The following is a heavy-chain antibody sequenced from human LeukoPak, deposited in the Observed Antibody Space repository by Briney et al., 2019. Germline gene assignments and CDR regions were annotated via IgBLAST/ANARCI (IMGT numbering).Heavy chain of an antibody. D-gene: IGHD3-3*01. CDR3: ARDRYDFWSGYMSNWFDP. V-gene: IGHV1-2*02. Sequence: ASVKVSCKASGYTFTGHYMHWVRQAPGQGLEWMGWINPNSGGTNYAQKFQGRVTMTRDTSISTAYMELSRLRSDDTAVYYCARDRYDFWSGYMSNWFDPWGQGTLVTVSP. CDR2: INPNSGGT. CDR1: GYTFTGHY. J-gene: IGHJ5*02.